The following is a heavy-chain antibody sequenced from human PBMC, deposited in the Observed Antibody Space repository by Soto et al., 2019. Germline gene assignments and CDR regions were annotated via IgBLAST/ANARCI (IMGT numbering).Heavy chain of an antibody. CDR1: GASIGSGSYY. CDR2: IYDSGRT. J-gene: IGHJ4*02. D-gene: IGHD7-27*01. Sequence: SETLSLTCTVSGASIGSGSYYWSWIRQYPGEGLVWIGHIYDSGRTYYNPSLESRVSISIDTSKNEFSLTLTSVTAADTAVYYCARLTTIITGAFDDWGLGTVVTVFS. CDR3: ARLTTIITGAFDD. V-gene: IGHV4-31*03.